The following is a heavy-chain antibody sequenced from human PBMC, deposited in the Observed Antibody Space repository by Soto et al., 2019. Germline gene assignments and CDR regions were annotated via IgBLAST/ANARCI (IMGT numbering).Heavy chain of an antibody. J-gene: IGHJ4*02. V-gene: IGHV3-11*01. CDR2: ISSSGSTI. CDR3: ARAPLVLGTNYFDY. D-gene: IGHD1-7*01. Sequence: QVQLVESGGGLVKPGGSLRLSCAASGFTFSDYYMSWIRQAPGKGLEWVSYISSSGSTIYYADSVKGRFTISRDNAKNSLDRQMNRLSTEDTAVYYCARAPLVLGTNYFDYWGQGTLVTVSS. CDR1: GFTFSDYY.